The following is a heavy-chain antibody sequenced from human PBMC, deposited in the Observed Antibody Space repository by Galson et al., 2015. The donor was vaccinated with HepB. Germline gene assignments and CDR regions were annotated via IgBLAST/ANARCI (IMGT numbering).Heavy chain of an antibody. Sequence: SVKASCKVSGYTLTELSMHWVRQAPGKGLEWMGGFDPEDGETIYAQKFQGRVTMTEDTSTDTAYMELSSLRSEDTAVYYCATAPRPPYYYDSSGYYPAHYYGMDVWGQGTTVTVSS. J-gene: IGHJ6*02. V-gene: IGHV1-24*01. CDR2: FDPEDGET. CDR3: ATAPRPPYYYDSSGYYPAHYYGMDV. D-gene: IGHD3-22*01. CDR1: GYTLTELS.